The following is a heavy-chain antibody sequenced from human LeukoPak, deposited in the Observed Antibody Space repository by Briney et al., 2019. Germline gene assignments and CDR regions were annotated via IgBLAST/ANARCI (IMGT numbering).Heavy chain of an antibody. V-gene: IGHV1-18*01. CDR2: ISAYNGNT. CDR1: GYIFTNYG. CDR3: ARSLIPYDSSGYYPFDY. Sequence: ASVKVSCKASGYIFTNYGISWVRQAPGQGLEWMGWISAYNGNTNYAQKLQGRVTMTTDTSTSTAYMELGSLRSDDAAVYYCARSLIPYDSSGYYPFDYWGQGTLVTVSS. J-gene: IGHJ4*02. D-gene: IGHD3-22*01.